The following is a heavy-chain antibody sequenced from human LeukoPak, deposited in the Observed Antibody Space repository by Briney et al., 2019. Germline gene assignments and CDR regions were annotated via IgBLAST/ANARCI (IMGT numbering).Heavy chain of an antibody. Sequence: GGSLRLSCAASGFTFSTYAMSWVRQAPGKGLEWVSAISGGSVSAYYADSVKGRFTISRDNSKNTLYLQMNSLRAEDTAVYYCASSLTGYHNLDYWGQGTLVTVSS. CDR2: ISGGSVSA. D-gene: IGHD3-9*01. CDR3: ASSLTGYHNLDY. J-gene: IGHJ4*02. V-gene: IGHV3-23*01. CDR1: GFTFSTYA.